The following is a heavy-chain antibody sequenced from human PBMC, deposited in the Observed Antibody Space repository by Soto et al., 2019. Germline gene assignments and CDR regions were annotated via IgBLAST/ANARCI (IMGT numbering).Heavy chain of an antibody. CDR3: ARDYYGVDV. J-gene: IGHJ6*02. CDR1: GGSISSGGYS. V-gene: IGHV4-30-2*06. Sequence: SETLSLTCTVSGGSISSGGYSWTWIRQSPGKGLEWIGYTYQSGSAYYNPSLKSRVTISVDRSKNQFSLNLTSVTAADTAVYSCARDYYGVDVWGQGTTVTVSS. CDR2: TYQSGSA.